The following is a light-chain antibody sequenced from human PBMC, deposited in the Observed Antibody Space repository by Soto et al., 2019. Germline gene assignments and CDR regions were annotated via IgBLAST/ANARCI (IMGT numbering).Light chain of an antibody. CDR3: AAWDDSLNGPL. V-gene: IGLV1-36*01. Sequence: QSALTQPPSASGTPGQRVTISCSGITSNVGNNAVNWYQQLPGKAPKLLIYYDDLLPSGVSDRFSGSKSGTSASLAISGLQSEDAADYYCAAWDDSLNGPLFGGGTKLTVL. CDR2: YDD. J-gene: IGLJ2*01. CDR1: TSNVGNNA.